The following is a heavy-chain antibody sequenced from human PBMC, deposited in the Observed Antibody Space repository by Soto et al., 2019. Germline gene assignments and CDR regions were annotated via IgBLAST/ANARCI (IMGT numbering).Heavy chain of an antibody. Sequence: HPGGSLRLSCAASGFTFSSYAMSWVRQAPGKGLEWVSAISGSGGSTYYADSVKGRFTISRDNSKNTLYLQMNSLRAEDTAVYYCAKEIYGHYYYGMDVWGQGTTVTVSS. J-gene: IGHJ6*02. CDR1: GFTFSSYA. D-gene: IGHD4-17*01. V-gene: IGHV3-23*01. CDR2: ISGSGGST. CDR3: AKEIYGHYYYGMDV.